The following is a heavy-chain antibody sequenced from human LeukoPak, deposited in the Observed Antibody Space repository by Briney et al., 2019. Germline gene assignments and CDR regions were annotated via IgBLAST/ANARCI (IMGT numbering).Heavy chain of an antibody. CDR2: ISSGSSTI. V-gene: IGHV3-48*01. J-gene: IGHJ4*02. D-gene: IGHD3-10*01. CDR1: GFTFRSYS. Sequence: LSGGSLRLSCAASGFTFRSYSMNWARQAPGKGLEWVSYISSGSSTIYYADSVKGRFTISRDNAKNSLYLQMNSLRAEDTAFYYCARDIYGSGSYYRYFDYWGQGTLVTVSS. CDR3: ARDIYGSGSYYRYFDY.